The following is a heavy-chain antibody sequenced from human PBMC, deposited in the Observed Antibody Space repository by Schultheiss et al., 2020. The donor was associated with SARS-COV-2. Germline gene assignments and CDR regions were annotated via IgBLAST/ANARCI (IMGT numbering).Heavy chain of an antibody. D-gene: IGHD3-10*01. CDR1: GFTFSSYS. CDR2: ISSSSSYI. Sequence: GGSLRLSCAASGFTFSSYSMNWVRQAPGKGLEWVSSISSSSSYIYYADSVKGRFTISRDNAKNSLYLQMNSLRAEDTAVYYCARDSSNADYYGSGSYYNRLLVWFDPWGQGTLVTVSS. V-gene: IGHV3-21*01. CDR3: ARDSSNADYYGSGSYYNRLLVWFDP. J-gene: IGHJ5*02.